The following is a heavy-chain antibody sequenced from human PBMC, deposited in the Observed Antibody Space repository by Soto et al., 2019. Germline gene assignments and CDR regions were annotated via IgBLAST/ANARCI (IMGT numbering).Heavy chain of an antibody. J-gene: IGHJ4*02. CDR1: GGSVSSGSYY. CDR3: ARDNYGDYVLDY. D-gene: IGHD4-17*01. V-gene: IGHV4-61*01. Sequence: XVTLSLTCTVSGGSVSSGSYYWSWIRQPPGKGLEWIGYIYYSGSTNYNPSLKSRVTISVDTSKNQFSLKLSSVTAADTAVYYCARDNYGDYVLDYWGQGTLVTVSS. CDR2: IYYSGST.